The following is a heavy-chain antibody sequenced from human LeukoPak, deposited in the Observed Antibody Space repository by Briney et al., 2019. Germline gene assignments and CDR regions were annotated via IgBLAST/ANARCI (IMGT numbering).Heavy chain of an antibody. D-gene: IGHD3-10*01. J-gene: IGHJ4*02. CDR1: GYTFTSYG. CDR3: ARVRHYYGSGSYWAY. Sequence: ASVKVSCKASGYTFTSYGISWVRQAPGQGLEWMGWISAYNGNTNYAQKLQGRVTMTRNTSISAAYMELSSLRSEDTAVYYCARVRHYYGSGSYWAYWGQGTLVTVSS. CDR2: ISAYNGNT. V-gene: IGHV1-18*01.